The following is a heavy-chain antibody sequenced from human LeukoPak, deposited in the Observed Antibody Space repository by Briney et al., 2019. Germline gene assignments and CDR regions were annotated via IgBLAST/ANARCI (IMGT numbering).Heavy chain of an antibody. CDR2: IYYSGST. J-gene: IGHJ3*02. CDR1: GGSISSYY. Sequence: SETLSLICTVSGGSISSYYWSWIRQPPGKGLEWIGYIYYSGSTNYNPSLKSRVTISVDTSKNQFSLKLSSVTAADTAVYYCARHAGYSSGWSHAFDIWGQGTMVTVSS. CDR3: ARHAGYSSGWSHAFDI. D-gene: IGHD6-19*01. V-gene: IGHV4-59*08.